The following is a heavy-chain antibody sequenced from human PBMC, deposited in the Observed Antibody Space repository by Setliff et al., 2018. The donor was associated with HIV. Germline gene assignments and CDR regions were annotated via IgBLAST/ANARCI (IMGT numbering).Heavy chain of an antibody. CDR3: AKGSRLFDY. CDR1: GFTFRNYG. J-gene: IGHJ4*02. V-gene: IGHV3-33*06. CDR2: IWDDGSNN. Sequence: PGGSLRLSCAASGFTFRNYGMHWVRQAPGKGLEWVALIWDDGSNNYYADSVKGRFTVSRDNSKNTLYLQMNSLRAEDTAVYYCAKGSRLFDYWGQGTLVTVSS.